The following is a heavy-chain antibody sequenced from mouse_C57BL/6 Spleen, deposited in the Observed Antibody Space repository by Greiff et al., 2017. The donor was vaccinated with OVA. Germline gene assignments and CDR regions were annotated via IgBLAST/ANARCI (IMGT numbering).Heavy chain of an antibody. J-gene: IGHJ1*03. D-gene: IGHD3-1*01. CDR1: GYSITSGYY. CDR3: ARDEGYEDYWYFDV. V-gene: IGHV3-6*01. Sequence: EVQVVESGPGLVKPSQSLSLTCSVTGYSITSGYYWNWIRQFPGNKLEWMGYISYDGSNNYNPSLKNRISITRDTSKNQFFLKLNSVTTEDTATYYCARDEGYEDYWYFDVWGTGTTVTVSS. CDR2: ISYDGSN.